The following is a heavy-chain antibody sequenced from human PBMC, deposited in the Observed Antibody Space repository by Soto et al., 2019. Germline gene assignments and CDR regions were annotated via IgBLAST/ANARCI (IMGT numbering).Heavy chain of an antibody. Sequence: QVQLQQWGAGLLKPSETLSLTCGVYGGSFSGYYWSWIRQPPGKGLEWIGEVNHSGSTNYNPSLNRRVHVAVATSKSQTSLTLSSVPAADAALYYCASQYLPSHGSGGPYGMDVCGQGTAVTVSS. CDR1: GGSFSGYY. V-gene: IGHV4-34*01. CDR2: VNHSGST. CDR3: ASQYLPSHGSGGPYGMDV. J-gene: IGHJ6*02. D-gene: IGHD3-10*01.